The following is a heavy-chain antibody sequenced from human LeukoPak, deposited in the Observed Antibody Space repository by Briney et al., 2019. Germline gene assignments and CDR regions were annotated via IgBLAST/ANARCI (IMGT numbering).Heavy chain of an antibody. CDR1: GFTFSSYS. CDR3: ARGGRAAAGYFDY. Sequence: GSLRLSCAASGFTFSSYSMNWVRQAPGKGLEWVSSISSSSSYIYYADSVKGRFTISRDNAKNSLYLQMNSLRAEDTAVYYCARGGRAAAGYFDYWGQGTLVTVSS. CDR2: ISSSSSYI. D-gene: IGHD6-13*01. J-gene: IGHJ4*02. V-gene: IGHV3-21*01.